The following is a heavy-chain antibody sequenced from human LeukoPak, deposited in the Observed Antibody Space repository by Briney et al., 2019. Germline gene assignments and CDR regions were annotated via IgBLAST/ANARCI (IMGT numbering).Heavy chain of an antibody. CDR1: GFTFSSYA. CDR3: ERGRVAYYSIYLGY. CDR2: ISYDGSNK. J-gene: IGHJ4*02. D-gene: IGHD4-11*01. Sequence: GRSLRLSCAASGFTFSSYAMHWVRQAPGKGLEWVAVISYDGSNKYYADSVKGRFTISRDNSKNSLYLQMNSLRAEDTAVYYCERGRVAYYSIYLGYWGQGTLVTVSS. V-gene: IGHV3-30*01.